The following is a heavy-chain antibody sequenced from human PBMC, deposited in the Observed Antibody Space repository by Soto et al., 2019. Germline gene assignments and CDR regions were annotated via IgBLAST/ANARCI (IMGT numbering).Heavy chain of an antibody. J-gene: IGHJ2*01. Sequence: QVQLVQSGAEVKKPGSSVKVSCKASGGTFSSYAISWVRQAPGQGLEWMGGIIPIFGTANYAQKFQGRVTMTRDTPISTAYMELSSLRSDDTAVYYCARGQEKSGYWFFDLWGRGTLVTVSS. V-gene: IGHV1-69*06. CDR1: GGTFSSYA. CDR3: ARGQEKSGYWFFDL. D-gene: IGHD7-27*01. CDR2: IIPIFGTA.